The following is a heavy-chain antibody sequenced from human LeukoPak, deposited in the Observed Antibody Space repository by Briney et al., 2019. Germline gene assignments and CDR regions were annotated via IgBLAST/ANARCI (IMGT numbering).Heavy chain of an antibody. V-gene: IGHV4-39*07. CDR1: GDSISSSSYY. J-gene: IGHJ6*03. CDR2: MYYTGTT. CDR3: ARDMLDMGYNYYMDV. D-gene: IGHD2-8*01. Sequence: SETLSLTCTVSGDSISSSSYYWGWIRQPPGKGLEWIGNMYYTGTTNYNPSLRSRVTMSVDTSKNQFSLRLRSVTAADTAVYFCARDMLDMGYNYYMDVWGKGTTVTVSS.